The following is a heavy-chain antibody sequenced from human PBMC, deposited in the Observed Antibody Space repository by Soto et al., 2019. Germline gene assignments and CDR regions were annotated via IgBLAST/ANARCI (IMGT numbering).Heavy chain of an antibody. CDR2: MKPSTGNT. CDR1: GYTFTSYD. D-gene: IGHD6-19*01. Sequence: QVQLVQSGAEVKKHGASVKVSCKASGYTFTSYDIIWVRQATGQGLEWMGWMKPSTGNTDSAEKFQGRLTMTRNTSISTVYMELSSLSFEDTAVYYCARGRIIVAGGFDPWGQGTLVTVSS. V-gene: IGHV1-8*01. CDR3: ARGRIIVAGGFDP. J-gene: IGHJ5*02.